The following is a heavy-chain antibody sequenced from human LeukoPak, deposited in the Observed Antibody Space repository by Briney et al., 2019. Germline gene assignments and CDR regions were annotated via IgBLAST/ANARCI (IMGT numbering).Heavy chain of an antibody. V-gene: IGHV3-48*03. D-gene: IGHD6-19*01. Sequence: PGGSLRLSCAASGFIFSLYNMNWVRQAPGKGLEWVSQISASETSIKYADSVRGRFTISRDNIKNSVYLQMNSLRAEDTAIYYCVRDNLENQWLERSYWGQGTLVTVSS. J-gene: IGHJ4*02. CDR1: GFIFSLYN. CDR3: VRDNLENQWLERSY. CDR2: ISASETSI.